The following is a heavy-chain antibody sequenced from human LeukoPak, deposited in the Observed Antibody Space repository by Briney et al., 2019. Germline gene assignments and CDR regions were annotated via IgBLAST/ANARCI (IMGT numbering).Heavy chain of an antibody. CDR2: IIPILDIA. D-gene: IGHD2-15*01. Sequence: KVSCKASGGTFTNYAISWVRQAPGQGLEWMGRIIPILDIATYAQKFQDRVNMTRDTSTSTVYMELSGLTSADTAVYFCARVTSPARRGRTLVAAAATPFDYWGQGTLVTVSS. V-gene: IGHV1-69*04. CDR1: GGTFTNYA. J-gene: IGHJ4*02. CDR3: ARVTSPARRGRTLVAAAATPFDY.